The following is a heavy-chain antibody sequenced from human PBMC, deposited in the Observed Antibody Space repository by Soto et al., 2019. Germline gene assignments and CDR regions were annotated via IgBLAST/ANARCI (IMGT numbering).Heavy chain of an antibody. CDR1: AGSISSAGHD. CDR3: ARYGSGSYYPTTFDD. J-gene: IGHJ4*02. Sequence: SEILSLTCTVSAGSISSAGHDWSWLRQHPGKGLEWIGYIYYSGSTYYNPSLKSRVTISVDRSKNQFSLKLRSVTAADTAVYYCARYGSGSYYPTTFDDWGQGTLVTVS. D-gene: IGHD3-10*01. CDR2: IYYSGST. V-gene: IGHV4-31*03.